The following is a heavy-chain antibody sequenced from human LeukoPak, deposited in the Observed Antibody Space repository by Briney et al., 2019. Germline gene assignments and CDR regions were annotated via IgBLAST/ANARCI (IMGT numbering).Heavy chain of an antibody. CDR1: GGSVISTNW. CDR3: AREGGFYRPLDY. V-gene: IGHV4-4*02. CDR2: VRLDGRT. D-gene: IGHD3-3*01. J-gene: IGHJ4*02. Sequence: PSETLSLTCGVSGGSVISTNWWTWVRQPPGKGLEWIGEVRLDGRTNYNPSLESRLTISVDLSENHVSLKLTSVTAADAAVYYCAREGGFYRPLDYSGQGTLVTVSS.